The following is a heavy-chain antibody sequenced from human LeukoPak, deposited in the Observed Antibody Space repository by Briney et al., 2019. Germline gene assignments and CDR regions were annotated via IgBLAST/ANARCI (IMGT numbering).Heavy chain of an antibody. J-gene: IGHJ4*02. CDR2: IYYSGST. V-gene: IGHV4-59*01. CDR3: ARDSEN. Sequence: SETLSLTCTVSGGSISSYCWSWIRQPPGKGLEWIGYIYYSGSTNYNPSLKSRVTISVDTSKNQFSLKLSSVTAADTAVYYCARDSENWGQGTLVTVSS. CDR1: GGSISSYC.